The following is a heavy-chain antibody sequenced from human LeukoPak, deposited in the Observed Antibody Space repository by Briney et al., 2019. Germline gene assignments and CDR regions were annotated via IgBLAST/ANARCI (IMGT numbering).Heavy chain of an antibody. CDR2: ISGSGGST. Sequence: GGSLRLSCAASGFTFRTHTMSWVSQAPEKGLEWVSGISGSGGSTYYAESVEGRFTISRRNSKNRLYLQMMGLSSEDTGVYYCANQPVPAVIGYYYYGMDVLGQASTVTVCS. D-gene: IGHD2-2*01. J-gene: IGHJ6*02. CDR1: GFTFRTHT. V-gene: IGHV3-23*01. CDR3: ANQPVPAVIGYYYYGMDV.